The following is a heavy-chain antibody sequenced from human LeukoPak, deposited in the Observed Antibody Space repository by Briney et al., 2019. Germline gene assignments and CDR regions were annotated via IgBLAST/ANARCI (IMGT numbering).Heavy chain of an antibody. CDR3: YCSSSSCYRSWFDP. D-gene: IGHD2-2*01. V-gene: IGHV3-23*01. Sequence: PGGSLRLSCAASGFTFSSYAMSWVRQAPGKGLEWVSAISSSGGTTYSADSVEGRFTISRDNSKNTLYLQMNSLRAEDTAVYYCYCSSSSCYRSWFDPWGQGTLVTVSS. J-gene: IGHJ5*02. CDR2: ISSSGGTT. CDR1: GFTFSSYA.